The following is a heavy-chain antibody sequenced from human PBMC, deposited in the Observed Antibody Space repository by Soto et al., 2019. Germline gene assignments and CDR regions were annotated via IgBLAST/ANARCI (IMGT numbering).Heavy chain of an antibody. D-gene: IGHD3-22*01. CDR2: ISSSGSTI. V-gene: IGHV3-48*03. CDR1: RFTFSSYE. J-gene: IGHJ4*02. Sequence: PGGSLRLSCAASRFTFSSYEMNWVRQAPGKGLEWVSYISSSGSTIYYTDSVKGRFTISRDNAKNSLYLQMNSLRAEDTAVYYCARVGDYYDSSGLRYWGQGTLVTVSS. CDR3: ARVGDYYDSSGLRY.